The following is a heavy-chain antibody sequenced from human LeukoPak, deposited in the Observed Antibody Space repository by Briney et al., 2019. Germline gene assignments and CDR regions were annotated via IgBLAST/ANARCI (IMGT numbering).Heavy chain of an antibody. Sequence: ASVKVSCKASGYTFTSYGISWVRQAPGQGLEWMRWISAYNGNTNYAQKLQGRVTMTTDTSTSTAYMELRSLRSDDTAVYYCARGWFGELDYCMDVWGQGTTVTVSS. CDR2: ISAYNGNT. D-gene: IGHD3-10*01. CDR1: GYTFTSYG. CDR3: ARGWFGELDYCMDV. J-gene: IGHJ6*02. V-gene: IGHV1-18*01.